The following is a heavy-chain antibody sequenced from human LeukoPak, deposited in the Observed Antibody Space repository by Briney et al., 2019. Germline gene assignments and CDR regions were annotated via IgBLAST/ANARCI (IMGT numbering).Heavy chain of an antibody. J-gene: IGHJ4*02. D-gene: IGHD3-10*01. CDR2: ISAYNGNT. Sequence: GASVKFSCKASGYTFTSYGISWVRQAPGQGLEWMGWISAYNGNTNYAQKLQGRVTMTTDTSTSTAYMELGSLSSDDTAVYYCARGYYYGSGSYSPPDYWGQGTLVTVSS. V-gene: IGHV1-18*01. CDR1: GYTFTSYG. CDR3: ARGYYYGSGSYSPPDY.